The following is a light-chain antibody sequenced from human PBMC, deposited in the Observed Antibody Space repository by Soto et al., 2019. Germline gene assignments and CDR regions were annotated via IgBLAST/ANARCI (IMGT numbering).Light chain of an antibody. CDR3: QQYGSSRGT. J-gene: IGKJ1*01. CDR2: GAS. Sequence: ELVFTQSPGTLSLSPGERATLSCRASQSVSSSYLAWYQQKPGQAPRLLIYGASSRATGIPDRSSGSGSGTDFTLTISRLEPEDFAVYYCQQYGSSRGTFGQGTKWIS. V-gene: IGKV3-20*01. CDR1: QSVSSSY.